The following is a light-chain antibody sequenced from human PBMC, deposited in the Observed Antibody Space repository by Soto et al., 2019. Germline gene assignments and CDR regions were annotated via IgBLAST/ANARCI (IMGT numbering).Light chain of an antibody. CDR2: EVS. V-gene: IGLV2-23*02. J-gene: IGLJ3*02. CDR3: CSYAGSSTFWV. CDR1: SSDVGSYNL. Sequence: QSVLTQPASVSGSPGQSITISCTGTSSDVGSYNLVSWYQQHPGKAPKLMIYEVSKRPSGVSNRFSGSKSGNTASLTISGLQAEDEADYYCCSYAGSSTFWVFCGGTKVTVL.